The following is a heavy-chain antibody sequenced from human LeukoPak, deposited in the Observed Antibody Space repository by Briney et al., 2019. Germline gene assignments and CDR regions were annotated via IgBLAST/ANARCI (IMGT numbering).Heavy chain of an antibody. J-gene: IGHJ1*01. CDR3: ASGIAVTGPVH. D-gene: IGHD6-13*01. V-gene: IGHV3-30*03. Sequence: PGGSLRLSCAASGFTFSSYYMSWVRQAPAKGLDWVAVISYDGTNKYYADSVKGRFTISRDNSKNTLYLQMNSLRSEDSALYYCASGIAVTGPVHWGQGTLVTVSS. CDR2: ISYDGTNK. CDR1: GFTFSSYY.